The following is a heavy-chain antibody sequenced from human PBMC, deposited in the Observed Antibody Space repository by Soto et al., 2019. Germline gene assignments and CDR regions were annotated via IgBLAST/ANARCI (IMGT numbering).Heavy chain of an antibody. D-gene: IGHD3-3*01. CDR1: GGSISSSSYY. CDR3: ARQGHYDFWSGYYTGENWFDP. V-gene: IGHV4-39*01. Sequence: SETLSLTCTVSGGSISSSSYYWGWIRQPPGKGLEWIGSIYYSGSTYYNPSLKSRVTISVDTSKNQFSLKLSSVTAADTAGYYCARQGHYDFWSGYYTGENWFDPWGQGTLVTVS. CDR2: IYYSGST. J-gene: IGHJ5*02.